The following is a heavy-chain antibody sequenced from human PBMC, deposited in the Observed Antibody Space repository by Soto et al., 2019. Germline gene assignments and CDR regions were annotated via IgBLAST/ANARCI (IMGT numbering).Heavy chain of an antibody. CDR2: IYHSGST. V-gene: IGHV4-30-2*01. CDR3: ARAIPQTSMDRGVIMGNWFDP. Sequence: SETLSLTCAVSGGSISSGGYSWSWIRQPPGKGLEWIGYIYHSGSTYYNPSLKSRVTISVDRSKNQFSLKLSSVTAADTAVYYCARAIPQTSMDRGVIMGNWFDPWGQGTLVTVSS. D-gene: IGHD3-10*01. J-gene: IGHJ5*02. CDR1: GGSISSGGYS.